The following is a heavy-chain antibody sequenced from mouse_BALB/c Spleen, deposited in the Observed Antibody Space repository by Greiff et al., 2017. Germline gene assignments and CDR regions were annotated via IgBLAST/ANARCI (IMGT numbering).Heavy chain of an antibody. D-gene: IGHD1-1*01. Sequence: QVQLHQSGAELARPGASVKMSCKASGYTFTSYTMHWVKQRPGQGLEWIGYINPSSGYTNYNQKFKDKATLTADKSSSTAYMQLSSLTSEDSAVYYCARALYGSKGTGYFDVWGAGTTVTVSS. CDR1: GYTFTSYT. CDR3: ARALYGSKGTGYFDV. V-gene: IGHV1-4*01. CDR2: INPSSGYT. J-gene: IGHJ1*01.